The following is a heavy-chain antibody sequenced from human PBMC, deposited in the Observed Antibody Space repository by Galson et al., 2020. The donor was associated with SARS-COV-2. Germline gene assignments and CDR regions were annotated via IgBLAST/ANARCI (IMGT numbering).Heavy chain of an antibody. D-gene: IGHD6-6*01. J-gene: IGHJ4*02. CDR3: TTGVYSSSSRPSGI. CDR2: IKSKTDAGAT. Sequence: GESLKISCAASGFTFSNTWMSWVRQAPGMGLEWLGRIKSKTDAGATDYAAPVKGRFSISRDDSENTLYLQMNSLKTEDTAVYFCTTGVYSSSSRPSGIWGQGTLVTVSS. CDR1: GFTFSNTW. V-gene: IGHV3-15*01.